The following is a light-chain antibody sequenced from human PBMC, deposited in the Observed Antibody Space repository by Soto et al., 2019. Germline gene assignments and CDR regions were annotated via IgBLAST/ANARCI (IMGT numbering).Light chain of an antibody. CDR2: GNS. J-gene: IGLJ2*01. CDR1: SSNIGAGYD. Sequence: QSVLTQPPSVSGAPGQRVTISCSGSSSNIGAGYDVHCYLQLAAAANQLLNYGNSNRPSGVPDRFSGSKSGTSASLAIAVLQAEDEAYYYCQSYDSSRSVVFGGGTKLTVL. V-gene: IGLV1-40*01. CDR3: QSYDSSRSVV.